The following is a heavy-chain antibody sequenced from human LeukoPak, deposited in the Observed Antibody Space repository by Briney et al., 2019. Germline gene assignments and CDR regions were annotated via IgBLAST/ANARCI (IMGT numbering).Heavy chain of an antibody. CDR1: GFTFSSYG. Sequence: GRSLRLSCAASGFTFSSYGMHWVRQAPGKGLEWVAVISYDGSNKYYADSVKGRFTISRDNSKNTLYLQMNSLRAEDTAVYYCAKRADDYLDAFDIWGQGTMVTVSS. J-gene: IGHJ3*02. CDR3: AKRADDYLDAFDI. V-gene: IGHV3-30*18. CDR2: ISYDGSNK. D-gene: IGHD4-11*01.